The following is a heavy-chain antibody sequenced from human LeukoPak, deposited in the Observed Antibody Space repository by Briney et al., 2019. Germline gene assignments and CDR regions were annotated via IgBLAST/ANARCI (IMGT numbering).Heavy chain of an antibody. CDR3: ARRAWGSYYGNFCL. CDR1: GFILTDSY. V-gene: IGHV3-11*03. J-gene: IGHJ4*02. Sequence: GGSLRLSCAASGFILTDSYLSSIRQAPGKGLEWISYISSVDSDTSYAHSVKGRFTISRDNAKESLYLQMNSLRSEDTAVYYGARRAWGSYYGNFCLWGPGTLVTVSS. CDR2: ISSVDSDT. D-gene: IGHD2-21*01.